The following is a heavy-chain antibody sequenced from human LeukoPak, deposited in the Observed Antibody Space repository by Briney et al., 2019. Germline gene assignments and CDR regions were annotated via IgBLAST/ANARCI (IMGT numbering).Heavy chain of an antibody. CDR1: GGTFSSYA. D-gene: IGHD6-13*01. J-gene: IGHJ6*03. CDR3: ARASGSWYFCYYYYMDV. V-gene: IGHV1-69*05. CDR2: IIPIFGTA. Sequence: ASVKVSCKASGGTFSSYAISWVRQAPGQGLEWMGGIIPIFGTANYAQKFQGRVTITRNTSISTAYMELSSLRSEDTAVYYCARASGSWYFCYYYYMDVWGKGTTVTVSS.